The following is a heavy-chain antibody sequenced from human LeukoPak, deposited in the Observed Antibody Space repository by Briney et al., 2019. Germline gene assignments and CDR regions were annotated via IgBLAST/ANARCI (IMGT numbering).Heavy chain of an antibody. D-gene: IGHD3-22*01. CDR3: AKDTDYYDSSGYPRVADY. CDR2: ISYDGHNK. J-gene: IGHJ4*02. CDR1: GFAFSGYS. V-gene: IGHV3-30-3*01. Sequence: GRSLTLSCAASGFAFSGYSMHWVRQAPGKGLEWVAVISYDGHNKDYADSVKGRFTISRDNSKNTLYLQMNSLRAEDTAVYYCAKDTDYYDSSGYPRVADYWGQGTLVTVSS.